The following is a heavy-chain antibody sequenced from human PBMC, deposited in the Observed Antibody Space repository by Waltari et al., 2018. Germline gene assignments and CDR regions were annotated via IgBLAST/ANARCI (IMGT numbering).Heavy chain of an antibody. D-gene: IGHD3-9*01. CDR3: ARDRNSWLKTDY. Sequence: QVQLVQSGAEVKKPGASVRVSCKASGYTFTNYGISWVRQAPGQGLEWVGWVSAYNGDTKDAQKLQDRVTMTTDTSTSTAYMEVRSLRSDDTAVYYCARDRNSWLKTDYWGQGTLVTVSS. CDR2: VSAYNGDT. J-gene: IGHJ4*02. V-gene: IGHV1-18*01. CDR1: GYTFTNYG.